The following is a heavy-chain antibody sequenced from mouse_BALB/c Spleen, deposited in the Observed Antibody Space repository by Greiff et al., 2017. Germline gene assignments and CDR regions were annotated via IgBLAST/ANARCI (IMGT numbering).Heavy chain of an antibody. J-gene: IGHJ4*01. D-gene: IGHD3-2*01. CDR2: ISTYYGDA. V-gene: IGHV1S137*01. CDR3: ERDRDHEAMDD. Sequence: VQLQQSGAELVRPGVSVKISCTASGYTFTDYAMHWVKQSPAKSLEWLGVISTYYGDASYNQKFKGKATMTVDKSSSTAYMEMARLTSEYSAIDYYERDRDHEAMDDWGQGTTVTVSS. CDR1: GYTFTDYA.